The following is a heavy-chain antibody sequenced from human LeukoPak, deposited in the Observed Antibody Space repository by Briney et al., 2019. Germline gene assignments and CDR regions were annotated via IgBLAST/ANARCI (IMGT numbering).Heavy chain of an antibody. Sequence: PGGSLRLSCAASEFTFSSYNMDWVRQAPGKGLEWVSSISSFSSYIYYADSVKGRFTISRDNAKNSLYLQMNSLRAEDTAVYYCARDFARDDYYYYYMDVWGKGTTVTVSS. CDR1: EFTFSSYN. CDR3: ARDFARDDYYYYYMDV. CDR2: ISSFSSYI. J-gene: IGHJ6*03. V-gene: IGHV3-21*01.